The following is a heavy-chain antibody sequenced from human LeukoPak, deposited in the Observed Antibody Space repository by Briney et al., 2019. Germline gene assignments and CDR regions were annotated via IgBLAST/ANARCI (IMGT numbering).Heavy chain of an antibody. Sequence: SETLSLTGTVSGGSIRSSSWSWIRQPPGKALEWIGYIHYDGSTNYNPSLRSRVGISVDTSRNHFSLRMTSLTAADTAVYYCARHGGVLRYFTWPAYFDYWGQGTLVTVSS. V-gene: IGHV4-59*08. D-gene: IGHD3-9*01. CDR2: IHYDGST. J-gene: IGHJ4*02. CDR3: ARHGGVLRYFTWPAYFDY. CDR1: GGSIRSSS.